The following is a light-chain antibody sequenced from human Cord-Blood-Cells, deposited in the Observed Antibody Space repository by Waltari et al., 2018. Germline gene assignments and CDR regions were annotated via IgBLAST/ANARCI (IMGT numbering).Light chain of an antibody. CDR2: EVS. Sequence: QSALTQPASVSGSPGQSITISCTGTSRDVGGDNYVSWYQQHPGKAPKLMIYEVSNRPSGVSNRFSGSKSGNTASLTISGLQAEDEADYYCSSYTSSSTLVFGTGTKVTVL. V-gene: IGLV2-14*01. CDR1: SRDVGGDNY. CDR3: SSYTSSSTLV. J-gene: IGLJ1*01.